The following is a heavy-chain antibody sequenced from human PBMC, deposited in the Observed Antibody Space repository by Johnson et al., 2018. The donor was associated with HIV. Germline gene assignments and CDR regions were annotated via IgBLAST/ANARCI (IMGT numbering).Heavy chain of an antibody. CDR3: ARLSEHIVVVTAWADAFDI. Sequence: VQLVESGGGLVQPGGSLRLSCAAYGFSFSFYWMSWVRQAPGKGLEWVANIKQDGSERYYVDSVKGRFTISRANAKNSLYLQMNSLRAEDTAVYYCARLSEHIVVVTAWADAFDIWGQGTMVTVSS. D-gene: IGHD2-21*02. CDR2: IKQDGSER. J-gene: IGHJ3*02. CDR1: GFSFSFYW. V-gene: IGHV3-7*01.